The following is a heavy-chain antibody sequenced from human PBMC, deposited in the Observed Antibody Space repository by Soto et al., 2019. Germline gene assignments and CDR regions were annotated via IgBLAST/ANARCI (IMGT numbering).Heavy chain of an antibody. J-gene: IGHJ4*02. CDR1: GFSFSSYG. D-gene: IGHD6-6*01. CDR2: ISSSSSSM. Sequence: GGSLRLSCAASGFSFSSYGMNWVRQAPGKGLEWVSYISSSSSSMSYADSVKGRFTISRDNAQNSLYLHMNSLRAEDTAVYYCARGGAARTDYWGQGALVTVYS. V-gene: IGHV3-48*01. CDR3: ARGGAARTDY.